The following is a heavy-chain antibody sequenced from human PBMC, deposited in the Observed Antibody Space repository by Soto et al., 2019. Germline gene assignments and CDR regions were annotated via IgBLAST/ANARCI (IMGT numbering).Heavy chain of an antibody. CDR2: ISGSGSNP. J-gene: IGHJ4*02. D-gene: IGHD4-17*01. V-gene: IGHV3-23*01. CDR3: AKTASMTIRDGFDH. CDR1: GFTFSSYA. Sequence: EVQVLESGGGLVQPGGSLRLSCAASGFTFSSYAMSWVRQAPGQGLEWVSAISGSGSNPYYADSVEGRFTISRDNSKNTLYLHMNSLRAEDTALYYCAKTASMTIRDGFDHWGQGTLVTVSS.